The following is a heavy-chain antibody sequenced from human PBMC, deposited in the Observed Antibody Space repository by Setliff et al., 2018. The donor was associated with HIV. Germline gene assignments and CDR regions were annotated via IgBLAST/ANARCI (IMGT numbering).Heavy chain of an antibody. CDR3: ARGLRGSSGWYGYYYMDV. Sequence: ASVKVSCKASGGTFSSYDINWVRQATGQGLEWMGWMNPNSGNTGYAERFQGRVTMTRDTSISTVYMELTSLRSEDMAVYYCARGLRGSSGWYGYYYMDVWGKGTTVTVSS. CDR2: MNPNSGNT. V-gene: IGHV1-8*02. D-gene: IGHD6-19*01. J-gene: IGHJ6*03. CDR1: GGTFSSYD.